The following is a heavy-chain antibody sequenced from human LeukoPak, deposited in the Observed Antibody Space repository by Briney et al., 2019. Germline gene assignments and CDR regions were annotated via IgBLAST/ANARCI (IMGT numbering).Heavy chain of an antibody. CDR3: VREVILMVYAVGY. Sequence: GASVKVSCKASGYTFTAYYLHWVRQAPGQGLEWMGWINPNSGGTNYAQKFQGRVTMTRDTSISTAYMELSRLTFDDAAVYYCVREVILMVYAVGYRGQGTLVTVSS. J-gene: IGHJ4*02. CDR2: INPNSGGT. CDR1: GYTFTAYY. V-gene: IGHV1-2*02. D-gene: IGHD2-8*01.